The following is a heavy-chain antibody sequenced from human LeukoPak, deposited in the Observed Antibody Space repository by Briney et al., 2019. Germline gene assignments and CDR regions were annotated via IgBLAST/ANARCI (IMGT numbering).Heavy chain of an antibody. CDR2: IRSKAYGGTI. J-gene: IGHJ3*02. D-gene: IGHD6-13*01. CDR1: GFTFGDYA. CDR3: SRGLDGYDSSWFGSAFDI. V-gene: IGHV3-49*03. Sequence: PGGSLRLSCKASGFTFGDYAMSWFRQAPGQGLEWAGFIRSKAYGGTIEYAASVKGRFTISRDDSKSIAYLQMNSLKTEDTALYYCSRGLDGYDSSWFGSAFDIWGQGTMVTVSS.